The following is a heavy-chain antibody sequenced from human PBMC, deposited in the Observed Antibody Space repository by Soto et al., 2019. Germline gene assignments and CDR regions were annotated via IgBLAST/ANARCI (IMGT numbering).Heavy chain of an antibody. CDR3: ARKYSSQNYAMDV. V-gene: IGHV3-23*01. J-gene: IGHJ6*02. Sequence: EVQLLESGGGLVQPGGSLRLSCAASGFTFSNYAMRWVRQAPGKGLEWVSALGAGGSNTYYADSGKGRFTISRVNSKNTLYMQMNSLRAEDTAVYYCARKYSSQNYAMDVGGQGTTVTVSS. CDR1: GFTFSNYA. D-gene: IGHD4-4*01. CDR2: LGAGGSNT.